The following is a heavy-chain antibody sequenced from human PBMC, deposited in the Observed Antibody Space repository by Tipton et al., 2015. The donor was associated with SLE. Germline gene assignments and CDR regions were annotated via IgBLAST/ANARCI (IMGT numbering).Heavy chain of an antibody. CDR2: IYYSGST. CDR1: GDSISNSPYY. CDR3: ARRRAYDSSGYSSWYFDL. D-gene: IGHD3-22*01. J-gene: IGHJ2*01. V-gene: IGHV4-61*05. Sequence: TLSLTCTVSGDSISNSPYYWSWIRQPPGKGLEWIGYIYYSGSTNYNPSLKSRVTISVHTSKNQFSLKLNSVTAADTAVYYCARRRAYDSSGYSSWYFDLWGRGTLVTVSS.